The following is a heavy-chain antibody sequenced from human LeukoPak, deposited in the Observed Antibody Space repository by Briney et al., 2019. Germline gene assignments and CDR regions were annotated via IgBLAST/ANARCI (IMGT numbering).Heavy chain of an antibody. D-gene: IGHD1-26*01. V-gene: IGHV3-30*18. J-gene: IGHJ4*02. CDR1: GFTFSSFG. Sequence: PGGSLRLSCAASGFTFSSFGMHWVRQAPGKGLEWVALISYDGSNNYYADSVKGRLTISRDNSKNTLYLQMNSLRAEDTAVYYCAKRAVATNYFDYWGQGTLVTVSS. CDR3: AKRAVATNYFDY. CDR2: ISYDGSNN.